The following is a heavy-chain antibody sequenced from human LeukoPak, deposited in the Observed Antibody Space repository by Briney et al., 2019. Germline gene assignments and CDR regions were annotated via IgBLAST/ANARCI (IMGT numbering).Heavy chain of an antibody. CDR2: IYTSGST. CDR1: GGSISSGSYY. CDR3: ARANGDYDYYFDY. J-gene: IGHJ4*02. V-gene: IGHV4-61*02. D-gene: IGHD4-17*01. Sequence: SETLSLTCTVSGGSISSGSYYWSWIRQPAGKGLEWIGRIYTSGSTNYNPSLKSRVTISVATSKNQFSLKLSSVTAADTAVYYCARANGDYDYYFDYWGQGTLVTVSS.